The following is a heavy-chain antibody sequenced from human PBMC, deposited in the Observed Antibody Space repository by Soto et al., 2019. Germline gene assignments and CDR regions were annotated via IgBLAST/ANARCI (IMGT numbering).Heavy chain of an antibody. J-gene: IGHJ3*02. D-gene: IGHD5-18*01. CDR2: IWYDGSNK. Sequence: QVQLVESGGGVVQPGRSLRLSCAASGFTFSSYGMHWVRQAPGKGLEWVAVIWYDGSNKYYADSVKGRFTISRDNYKNTLYLEMNSLRAEDTAVYYCARAPPAMVLGDAFDIWGQGTMVTVSS. CDR1: GFTFSSYG. CDR3: ARAPPAMVLGDAFDI. V-gene: IGHV3-33*01.